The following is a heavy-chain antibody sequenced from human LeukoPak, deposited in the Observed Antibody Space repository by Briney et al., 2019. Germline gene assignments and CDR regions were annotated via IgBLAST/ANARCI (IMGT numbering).Heavy chain of an antibody. J-gene: IGHJ4*02. CDR3: ARARQLVSSLRY. D-gene: IGHD6-6*01. Sequence: ASVKVSCKASGYTFTGYYIHWVRQAPGQGLEWMGWINPNSGGTSYAQKFQGRVTMTRDTSISTAYMELSRLRSDDTAVYYCARARQLVSSLRYWGQGTLVTVSS. CDR1: GYTFTGYY. V-gene: IGHV1-2*02. CDR2: INPNSGGT.